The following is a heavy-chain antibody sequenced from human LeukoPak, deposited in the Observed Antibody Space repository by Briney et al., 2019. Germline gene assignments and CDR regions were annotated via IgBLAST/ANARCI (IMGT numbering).Heavy chain of an antibody. D-gene: IGHD3-22*01. CDR1: GYTFTGYY. Sequence: ASVKVSCKAVGYTFTGYYMHWVRQAPGQGLEWMGWINPNSGGTNYAQKFQGRVTMTRDTSISTAYMELSRLRSDDTAVYYCARRGIYYYDSSGYYCDAFDIWGQGTMVTVSS. V-gene: IGHV1-2*02. J-gene: IGHJ3*02. CDR2: INPNSGGT. CDR3: ARRGIYYYDSSGYYCDAFDI.